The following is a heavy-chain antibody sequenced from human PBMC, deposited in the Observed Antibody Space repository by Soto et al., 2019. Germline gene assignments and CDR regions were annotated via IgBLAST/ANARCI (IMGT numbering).Heavy chain of an antibody. Sequence: SETLSLTCTVSGGSISSYYWSWIRQPPGKGLEWIGYIYYSGSTNYNPSLKSRVTISVDTSKNQFSLKLSSVTAADTAVYYCARHSLVYSYGYATGFDPWGQGTLVTVSS. D-gene: IGHD5-18*01. V-gene: IGHV4-59*08. CDR1: GGSISSYY. J-gene: IGHJ5*02. CDR2: IYYSGST. CDR3: ARHSLVYSYGYATGFDP.